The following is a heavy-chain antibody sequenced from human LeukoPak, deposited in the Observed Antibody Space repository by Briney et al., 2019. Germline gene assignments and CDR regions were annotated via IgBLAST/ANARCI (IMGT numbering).Heavy chain of an antibody. Sequence: GASVKVSCKASGYTFTGYYMHWVRQAPGQGLEWMGWINPNSGGTNYAQKFQGRVTMTRDTSISTAYMELSRLRSDDTAVYYCARDGGGRELLLLLFDHWGQGTLVTVSS. D-gene: IGHD1-26*01. CDR2: INPNSGGT. CDR1: GYTFTGYY. CDR3: ARDGGGRELLLLLFDH. J-gene: IGHJ4*02. V-gene: IGHV1-2*02.